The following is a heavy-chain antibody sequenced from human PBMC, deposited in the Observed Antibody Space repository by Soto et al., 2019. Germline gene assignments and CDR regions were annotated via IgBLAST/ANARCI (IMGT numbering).Heavy chain of an antibody. J-gene: IGHJ4*02. V-gene: IGHV1-18*01. CDR1: GYTFITYG. Sequence: QVQLVQSGAEVKKPGASVKVSCKASGYTFITYGVSWVRQAPGQGLDWLGWISTYNGNTRYAERLQGRVTNTTDTTTNTAYMELRNLRSDDTAVYYCARGPTDYYDNSANYFLDYWGQGTLVTVSS. CDR2: ISTYNGNT. D-gene: IGHD3-22*01. CDR3: ARGPTDYYDNSANYFLDY.